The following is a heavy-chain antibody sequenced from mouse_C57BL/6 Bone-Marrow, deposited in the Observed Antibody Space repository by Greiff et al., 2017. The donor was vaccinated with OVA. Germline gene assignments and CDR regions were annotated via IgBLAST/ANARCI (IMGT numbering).Heavy chain of an antibody. CDR3: ARRAYYDYDRWYFDV. D-gene: IGHD2-4*01. CDR2: ISSGGSYT. J-gene: IGHJ1*03. CDR1: GFTFSSYG. Sequence: EVMLVESGGDLVKPGGSLKLSCAASGFTFSSYGMSWVRQTPDKRLEWVATISSGGSYTYYPDSVKGRFTISRDNAKNTLYLQMSSLKSEDTAMYYCARRAYYDYDRWYFDVWGTGTTVTVSS. V-gene: IGHV5-6*02.